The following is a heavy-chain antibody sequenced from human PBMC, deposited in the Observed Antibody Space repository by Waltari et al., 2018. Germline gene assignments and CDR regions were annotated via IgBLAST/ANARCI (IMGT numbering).Heavy chain of an antibody. J-gene: IGHJ3*02. CDR3: AREALGGTKAFDM. CDR2: INSNTGGA. Sequence: QIQIMQSGAEVKKPGASVKVSCQASGYTFTAYYLHWARQAPGHGLAWMGWINSNTGGADCAQSFQGRVTVTRDTSISTVYMELSGLTSDDTAVYYCAREALGGTKAFDMWGQGTMVTVSS. D-gene: IGHD1-7*01. CDR1: GYTFTAYY. V-gene: IGHV1-2*02.